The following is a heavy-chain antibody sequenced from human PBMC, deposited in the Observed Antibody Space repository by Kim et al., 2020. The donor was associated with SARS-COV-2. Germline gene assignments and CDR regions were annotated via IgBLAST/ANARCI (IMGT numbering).Heavy chain of an antibody. V-gene: IGHV3-30*18. D-gene: IGHD3-3*01. CDR2: ISYDGSNK. Sequence: GGSLRLSCAASGFTFSSYGMHWVRQAPGKGLEWVAVISYDGSNKYYADSVKGRFTISRDNSKNTLYLQMNSLRAEDTAVYYCANPDFWSGYYPYYWGQGTLVTVSS. CDR1: GFTFSSYG. J-gene: IGHJ4*02. CDR3: ANPDFWSGYYPYY.